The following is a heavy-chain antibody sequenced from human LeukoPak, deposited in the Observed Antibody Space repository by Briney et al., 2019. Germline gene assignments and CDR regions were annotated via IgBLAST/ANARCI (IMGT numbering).Heavy chain of an antibody. J-gene: IGHJ3*02. Sequence: PGGSLRLSCAASGFTFSSYGMHWVRQAPGKGLEWVAFIRYDGSNKYYADSVKGRFTISRDNSKNTLYLQMNSLRAEDTAVYYCAKLGGYDYVAGDAFDIWGQGTMVTVSS. V-gene: IGHV3-30*02. CDR2: IRYDGSNK. D-gene: IGHD5-12*01. CDR3: AKLGGYDYVAGDAFDI. CDR1: GFTFSSYG.